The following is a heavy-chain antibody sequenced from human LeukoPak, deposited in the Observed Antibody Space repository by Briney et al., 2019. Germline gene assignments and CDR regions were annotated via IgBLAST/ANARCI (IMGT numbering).Heavy chain of an antibody. D-gene: IGHD3-22*01. V-gene: IGHV4-34*01. J-gene: IGHJ4*02. CDR1: GGSFSGYH. CDR3: ARAGSSAYLIDY. CDR2: INHSGST. Sequence: SETLSLTCAVYGGSFSGYHRSWIRQPPGKGLEWIGEINHSGSTNYNPSLKSRVTISVDTSKNQFSLKLTSVTAADTAVYYCARAGSSAYLIDYWGQGTLVTVSS.